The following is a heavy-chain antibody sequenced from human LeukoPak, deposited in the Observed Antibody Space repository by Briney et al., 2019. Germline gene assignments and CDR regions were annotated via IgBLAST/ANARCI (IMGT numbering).Heavy chain of an antibody. J-gene: IGHJ4*02. CDR1: GGTFSSYA. V-gene: IGHV1-69*04. D-gene: IGHD3-3*01. CDR2: IIPILGIA. CDR3: ARVVRGYDFWSGYLDY. Sequence: GSSVKVSCKASGGTFSSYAISWVRQAPGQGLEWMGRIIPILGIANYAQKFQGRVTITADKSTSTAYMELSSLRSEDTAVYYCARVVRGYDFWSGYLDYWGQGTLVTVSS.